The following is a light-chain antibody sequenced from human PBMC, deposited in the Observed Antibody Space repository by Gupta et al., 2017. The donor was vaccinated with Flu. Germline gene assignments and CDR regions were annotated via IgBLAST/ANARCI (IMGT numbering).Light chain of an antibody. Sequence: QTVVTQEPSFSVSPGGKVTLTCGLSSGSVSTSYYPSLYQQTPGQAPRTLIYSTNTRSSGVPDRFSGSILGNKAALTITGAQADDESDYYCVLYMGSGIGVFGGGTKLTVL. CDR3: VLYMGSGIGV. J-gene: IGLJ3*02. CDR1: SGSVSTSYY. CDR2: STN. V-gene: IGLV8-61*01.